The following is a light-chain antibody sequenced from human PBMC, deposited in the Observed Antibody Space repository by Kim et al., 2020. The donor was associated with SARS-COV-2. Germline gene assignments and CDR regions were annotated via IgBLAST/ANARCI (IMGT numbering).Light chain of an antibody. V-gene: IGKV1-9*01. CDR3: QQLNSDPLT. CDR2: AAS. Sequence: ASVGDRVTITCRASQGISSYLAWYQQNPGKAPKLLIYAASSLRSGVPSRFSGSGSGTDFTHTISSLQPEEFATYCCQQLNSDPLTFGGGTKVDIK. CDR1: QGISSY. J-gene: IGKJ4*01.